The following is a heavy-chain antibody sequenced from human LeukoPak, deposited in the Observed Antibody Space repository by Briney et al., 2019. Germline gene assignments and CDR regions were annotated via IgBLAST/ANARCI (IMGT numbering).Heavy chain of an antibody. CDR3: ARRVTFGGVIVVFDY. V-gene: IGHV4-34*01. Sequence: SETLSLTCAVYGGSFSGYYWSWIRQPPGKGLEWIGEISHSGSTNYNPSLKSRVTISVDTSKNQFSLKLSSVTAADTAVYYCARRVTFGGVIVVFDYWGQGTLVTVSS. J-gene: IGHJ4*02. D-gene: IGHD3-16*02. CDR2: ISHSGST. CDR1: GGSFSGYY.